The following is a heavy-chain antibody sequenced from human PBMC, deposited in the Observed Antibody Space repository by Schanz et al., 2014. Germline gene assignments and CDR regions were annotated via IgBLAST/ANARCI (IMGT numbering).Heavy chain of an antibody. CDR3: TRGGYSYALSAFDI. D-gene: IGHD5-18*01. V-gene: IGHV1-18*04. J-gene: IGHJ3*02. CDR1: GYTFTGHH. Sequence: QVQLVQSGAEVKKPGASVKVSCKASGYTFTGHHMHWVRQAPGQGLEWMGWISAYNGDTNYALKLQGRVTMTTDTSTGTAYMELRSLRSDDTALYYCTRGGYSYALSAFDIWGQGTMVTDSS. CDR2: ISAYNGDT.